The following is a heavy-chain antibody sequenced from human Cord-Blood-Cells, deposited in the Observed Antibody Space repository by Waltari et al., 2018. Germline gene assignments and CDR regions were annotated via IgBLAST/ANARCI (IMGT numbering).Heavy chain of an antibody. J-gene: IGHJ5*02. CDR3: ARLGGKRNSSGWYWFDP. CDR1: GRSFSGYY. CDR2: INHSGST. Sequence: QVQLQQWGAGLLKPSETLSLTCAVYGRSFSGYYWSWIRQPPGKGLEWIGEINHSGSTNYNPSLKSRVTISVDTSKNQFSLKLSSVTAADTAVYYCARLGGKRNSSGWYWFDPWGQGTLVTVSS. D-gene: IGHD6-19*01. V-gene: IGHV4-34*01.